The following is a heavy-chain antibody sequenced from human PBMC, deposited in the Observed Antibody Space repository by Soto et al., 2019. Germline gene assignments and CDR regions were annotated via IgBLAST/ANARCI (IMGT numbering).Heavy chain of an antibody. D-gene: IGHD3-22*01. CDR3: ARVHPMIVVVLAPFDY. V-gene: IGHV1-18*01. Sequence: ASVKVSCKASGYTFTGYGISWVRQAPGQGLEWMGWISAYNGNTNYAQKLQGRVTMTTDTSTSTAYMELRSLRSDDTAVYYCARVHPMIVVVLAPFDYWGQGTLVTVSS. CDR1: GYTFTGYG. J-gene: IGHJ4*02. CDR2: ISAYNGNT.